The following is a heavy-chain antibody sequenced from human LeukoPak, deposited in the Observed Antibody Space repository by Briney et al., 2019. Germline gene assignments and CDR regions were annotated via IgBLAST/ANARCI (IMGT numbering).Heavy chain of an antibody. V-gene: IGHV4-39*07. CDR3: ASPYDSSGGGAFDI. CDR1: GGSISSSSYY. J-gene: IGHJ3*02. CDR2: IYYSGKT. D-gene: IGHD3-22*01. Sequence: SETLSLTCTVSGGSISSSSYYWGWIRQPPGKGLEWIGTIYYSGKTYCNPSLKSRLTISVDTSKNQFSLKLSSVTAADTAVYYCASPYDSSGGGAFDIWGQGTMVTVSS.